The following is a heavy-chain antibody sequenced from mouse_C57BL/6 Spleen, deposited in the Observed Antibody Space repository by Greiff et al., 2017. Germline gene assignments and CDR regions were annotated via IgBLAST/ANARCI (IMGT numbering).Heavy chain of an antibody. CDR2: ILPGSGST. CDR3: ARFYSLNWYFDV. V-gene: IGHV1-9*01. J-gene: IGHJ1*03. CDR1: GYTFTGYW. D-gene: IGHD2-12*01. Sequence: QVQLQQSGAELMKPGASVKLSCKATGYTFTGYWIEWVKQRPGHGLEWIGEILPGSGSTNYNGKFKGKATFTADTSSNTAYMQLSSLTTEDSAIYYCARFYSLNWYFDVWGTGTTVTVSS.